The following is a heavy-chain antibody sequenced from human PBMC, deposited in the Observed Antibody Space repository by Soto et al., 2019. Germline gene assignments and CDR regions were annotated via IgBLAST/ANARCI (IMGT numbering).Heavy chain of an antibody. J-gene: IGHJ4*02. D-gene: IGHD3-10*01. CDR3: AKEPYYYGSGSYYPNYFDY. CDR2: ISYDGSSK. Sequence: GSLRLSCAASGFPFSSYGMHWVRQAPGKGLEWVAVISYDGSSKYYADSVKGRFTISRDNSKNTLYLQMNSLRAEDTAVYYCAKEPYYYGSGSYYPNYFDYWGQGTLVTVSS. V-gene: IGHV3-30*18. CDR1: GFPFSSYG.